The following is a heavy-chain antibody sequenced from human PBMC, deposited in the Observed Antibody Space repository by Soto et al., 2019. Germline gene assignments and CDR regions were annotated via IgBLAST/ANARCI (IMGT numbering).Heavy chain of an antibody. CDR2: IYNGGGT. D-gene: IGHD6-6*01. CDR3: GSTRGSSDDY. V-gene: IGHV3-53*02. J-gene: IGHJ4*02. CDR1: GFTVSGNN. Sequence: EVQLVETGGGLIQPGGSLRLSCAASGFTVSGNNMSWVRQAPGKGLEWVSVIYNGGGTYYADSVECRFTISRDNSKNTLYLQMISLRAEDTAVYYFGSTRGSSDDYWGQGTLVTVSS.